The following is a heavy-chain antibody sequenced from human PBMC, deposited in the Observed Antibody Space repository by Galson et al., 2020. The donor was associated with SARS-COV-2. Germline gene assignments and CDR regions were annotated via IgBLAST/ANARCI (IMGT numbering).Heavy chain of an antibody. J-gene: IGHJ4*02. CDR2: IYYSGSI. CDR1: GGSINNITYY. V-gene: IGHV4-39*01. Sequence: ETSETLSLTCTVSGGSINNITYYWAWIRQPPGKGLEWLGSIYYSGSIYYSPSLKSRLSISVDTSKNQFSLKLSSVTAADTAVYYCARHYYYESSGYYPHFFNYWGQGTLVTVSS. D-gene: IGHD3-22*01. CDR3: ARHYYYESSGYYPHFFNY.